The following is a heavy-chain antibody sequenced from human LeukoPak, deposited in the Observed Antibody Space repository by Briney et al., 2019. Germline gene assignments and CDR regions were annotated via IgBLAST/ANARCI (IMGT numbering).Heavy chain of an antibody. J-gene: IGHJ6*03. Sequence: GGTLRLSCAASGFTFSSYGMSWVRQAPGKGLEWVSYISSSGSTIYYADSVKGRFTISRDNSKNSLYLQMNSLRAEDTALYYCAKDIPRRYDYVWGSYEAGNYMDVWGKGTTVTVSS. CDR3: AKDIPRRYDYVWGSYEAGNYMDV. CDR2: ISSSGSTI. CDR1: GFTFSSYG. D-gene: IGHD3-16*01. V-gene: IGHV3-48*04.